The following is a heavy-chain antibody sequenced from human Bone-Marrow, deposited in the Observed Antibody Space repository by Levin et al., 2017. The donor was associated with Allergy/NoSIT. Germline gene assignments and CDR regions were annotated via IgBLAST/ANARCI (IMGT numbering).Heavy chain of an antibody. D-gene: IGHD3-22*01. V-gene: IGHV3-30*18. CDR3: AKDRRVVVIQYYFDY. CDR2: TTYDGSNK. CDR1: GFPFSSYG. Sequence: GGSLRLSCAASGFPFSSYGMHWVRQAPGRGLEWVAVTTYDGSNKYYADSVKGRFTISRDDSKNTLYLQMNSLRAEDTAVYYCAKDRRVVVIQYYFDYWGQGTLVTVSS. J-gene: IGHJ4*02.